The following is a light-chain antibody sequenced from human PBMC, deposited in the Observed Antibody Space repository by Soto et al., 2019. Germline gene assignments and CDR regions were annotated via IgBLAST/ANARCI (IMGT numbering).Light chain of an antibody. CDR1: SSNIGSNY. CDR2: RNN. CDR3: AAWDDILSGAV. Sequence: QSVLTQAPSASGTPGQRVTISCSGSSSNIGSNYVYWYQQLPGTAPKLLIYRNNQRPSGVPDRFSGSKSGTSASLAISGLRSEDEADYYCAAWDDILSGAVFGGGTQLTVL. J-gene: IGLJ7*01. V-gene: IGLV1-47*01.